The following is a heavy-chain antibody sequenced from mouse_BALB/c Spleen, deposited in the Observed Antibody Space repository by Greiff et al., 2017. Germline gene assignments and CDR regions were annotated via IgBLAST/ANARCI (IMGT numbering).Heavy chain of an antibody. CDR2: ISSGGSYT. J-gene: IGHJ2*01. V-gene: IGHV5-6*01. CDR3: ARHAITTVVATDY. Sequence: EVQRVESGGDLVKPGGSLKLSCAASGFTFSSYGMSWVRQTPDKRLEWVATISSGGSYTYYPDSVKGRFTISRDNAKNTLYLQMSSLKSEDTAMYYCARHAITTVVATDYWGQGTTLTVSS. D-gene: IGHD1-1*01. CDR1: GFTFSSYG.